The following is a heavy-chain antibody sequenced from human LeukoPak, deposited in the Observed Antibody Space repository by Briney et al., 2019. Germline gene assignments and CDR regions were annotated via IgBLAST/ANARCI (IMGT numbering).Heavy chain of an antibody. V-gene: IGHV3-21*01. CDR1: GFTFSSYS. J-gene: IGHJ4*02. Sequence: GGSLRLSCAASGFTFSSYSMNWVRQAPGKGLEWVSSITSSSSYIYYADSVKGRFTISRDNSKNTLYLQMNSLRAEDTAVYYCAKTVAGSFYFDYWGQGTLVTVSS. D-gene: IGHD6-19*01. CDR2: ITSSSSYI. CDR3: AKTVAGSFYFDY.